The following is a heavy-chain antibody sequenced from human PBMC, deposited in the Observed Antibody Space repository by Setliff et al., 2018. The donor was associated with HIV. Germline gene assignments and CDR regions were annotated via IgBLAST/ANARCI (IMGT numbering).Heavy chain of an antibody. CDR2: INPNSGDT. V-gene: IGHV1-2*02. CDR1: GYTFTGYY. CDR3: ARVPVSNYYYYMDV. Sequence: GASVKVSCKASGYTFTGYYMHWVRQAPGQGLEWMGWINPNSGDTNYAQKFQGRVTMTTDTSISTAYMELRSLRSADSAVYYCARVPVSNYYYYMDVWGKGTKVTVSS. J-gene: IGHJ6*03.